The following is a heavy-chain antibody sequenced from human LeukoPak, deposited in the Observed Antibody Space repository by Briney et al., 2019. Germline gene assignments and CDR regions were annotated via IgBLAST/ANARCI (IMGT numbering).Heavy chain of an antibody. CDR3: ARSMYDFWSGYHGGYAFDI. J-gene: IGHJ3*02. CDR2: VSHSGIT. Sequence: SETLSLTCIVPGYSISSGYYWGWIRQPPGKGLEWIGSVSHSGITYYNPSLESRVTISLDTSENQFSLKLSSVTASDTAVYYCARSMYDFWSGYHGGYAFDIWGQGTMVTVSS. V-gene: IGHV4-38-2*02. CDR1: GYSISSGYY. D-gene: IGHD3-3*01.